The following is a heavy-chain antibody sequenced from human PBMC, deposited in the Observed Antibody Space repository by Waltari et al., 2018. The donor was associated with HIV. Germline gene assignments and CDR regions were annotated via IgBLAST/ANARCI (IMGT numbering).Heavy chain of an antibody. CDR3: AGEDDRGDFP. D-gene: IGHD2-21*01. CDR1: GLPFKNYA. Sequence: ELYLLESWGGLVQQGGALRVPCGGSGLPFKNYAVSWVRQAPGKGLEWISSVSESGDSTYYADSVEGRFTISRDNSKNMLYLQMNGLRVEDTAVYYCAGEDDRGDFPWGQGTLVTVSA. V-gene: IGHV3-23*01. CDR2: VSESGDST. J-gene: IGHJ5*02.